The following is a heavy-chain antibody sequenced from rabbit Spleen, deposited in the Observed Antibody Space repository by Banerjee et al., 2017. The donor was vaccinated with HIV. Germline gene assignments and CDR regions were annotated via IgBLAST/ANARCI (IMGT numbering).Heavy chain of an antibody. J-gene: IGHJ4*01. D-gene: IGHD4-1*01. V-gene: IGHV1S47*01. CDR3: ARETSSGWGVVSYYFNL. CDR2: IDPIFGVS. Sequence: QEHLVESGGGLVQPGGSLKLSCKASRFDFSSYGMSWVRQAPGKGLEWIGYIDPIFGVSYYATWVSGRFTISSHDAQNTLYLQLSSLTAADTATYFCARETSSGWGVVSYYFNLWGQGTLVTVS. CDR1: RFDFSSYG.